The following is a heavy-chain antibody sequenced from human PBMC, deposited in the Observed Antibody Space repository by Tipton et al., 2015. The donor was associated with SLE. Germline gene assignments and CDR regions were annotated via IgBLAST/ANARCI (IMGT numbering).Heavy chain of an antibody. J-gene: IGHJ3*02. CDR2: IYYSGST. Sequence: TLSLTCTVSGGSISSYYWSWIRQPPGKGLEWIGYIYYSGSTDYNASLKSRVTISIDMSKNQFSLKLSSVTAADTAVYYCARRIGEAFEIWGQGTMVSVSS. CDR3: ARRIGEAFEI. V-gene: IGHV4-59*12. D-gene: IGHD3-10*01. CDR1: GGSISSYY.